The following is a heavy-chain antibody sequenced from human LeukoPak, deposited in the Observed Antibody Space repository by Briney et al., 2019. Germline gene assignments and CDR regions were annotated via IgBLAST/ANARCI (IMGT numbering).Heavy chain of an antibody. CDR3: AKLQGSEIYFDY. D-gene: IGHD5-24*01. Sequence: QPGRSLRLSCAVSGFSVSGFGMSWVRQAPGKGLEWVSAISGSGGSTYYADSVKGRFTISRDNSKNTLYLQMNSLRAEDTAVYYCAKLQGSEIYFDYWGQGTLVTVSS. CDR2: ISGSGGST. V-gene: IGHV3-23*01. CDR1: GFSVSGFG. J-gene: IGHJ4*02.